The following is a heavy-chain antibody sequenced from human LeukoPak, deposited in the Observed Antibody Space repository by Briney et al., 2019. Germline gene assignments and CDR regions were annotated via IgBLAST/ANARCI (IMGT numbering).Heavy chain of an antibody. CDR3: ARSLKTPRYYYYYMDV. CDR2: ISSSGSTI. D-gene: IGHD2-15*01. V-gene: IGHV3-48*03. CDR1: GFTFSSYE. Sequence: GGSLRLSCAASGFTFSSYEMNWVRQAPGKGLEWVSYISSSGSTIYYADSVKGRFTISRDNSKNTLYLQMNSLRAEDTAVYYCARSLKTPRYYYYYMDVWGKGTTVTVSS. J-gene: IGHJ6*03.